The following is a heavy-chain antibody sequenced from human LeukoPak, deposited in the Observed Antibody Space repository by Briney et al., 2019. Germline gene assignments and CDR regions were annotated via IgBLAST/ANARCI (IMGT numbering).Heavy chain of an antibody. CDR2: ISGNNDNP. CDR1: GYTFSNFG. V-gene: IGHV1-18*01. CDR3: ARGGTSTDDY. Sequence: EASVKVSCKASGYTFSNFGISWVRQAPGQGLEWMGWISGNNDNPNYGQKFQGRFTVTTDSSTSTTYMELRNLRSDDTAVYYCARGGTSTDDYWGQGTLVTVSS. J-gene: IGHJ4*02. D-gene: IGHD1-26*01.